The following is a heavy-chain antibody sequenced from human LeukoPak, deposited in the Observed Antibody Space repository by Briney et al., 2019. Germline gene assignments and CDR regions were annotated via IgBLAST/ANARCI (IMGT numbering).Heavy chain of an antibody. CDR1: GGSLIAFY. CDR3: ARRLSPYSFDS. CDR2: IYYTGVA. J-gene: IGHJ4*02. V-gene: IGHV4-59*13. Sequence: PSETLSLTCNVSGGSLIAFYWSWIRQPPGGGLEWIGFIYYTGVAKYSPSLESRATMSVDRSNNRFSLDLTSVTAADTAVYYCARRLSPYSFDSWGQGTLVTVSS.